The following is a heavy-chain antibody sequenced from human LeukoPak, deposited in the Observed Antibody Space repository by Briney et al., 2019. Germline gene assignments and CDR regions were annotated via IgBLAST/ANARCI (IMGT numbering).Heavy chain of an antibody. V-gene: IGHV3-9*03. CDR1: GFRFDDYA. CDR2: ISWNSGIV. CDR3: TKETNGYIYGYFDY. Sequence: GRSLSLSCAASGFRFDDYAMHWVRQAPGKGLEWVSGISWNSGIVGYADSVKGRFTISRDNAKNSLYLQMNSLRTEDMALYYCTKETNGYIYGYFDYWGQGTLVTVSS. D-gene: IGHD5-18*01. J-gene: IGHJ4*02.